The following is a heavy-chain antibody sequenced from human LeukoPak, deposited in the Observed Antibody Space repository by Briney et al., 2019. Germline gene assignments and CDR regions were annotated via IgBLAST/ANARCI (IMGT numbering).Heavy chain of an antibody. V-gene: IGHV1-69*13. CDR3: ASHSHSGYDLGGEDV. CDR2: IIPIFGTA. CDR1: GGTFSSYA. D-gene: IGHD5-12*01. J-gene: IGHJ6*04. Sequence: ASVKVSCKASGGTFSSYAISWVRQAPGQGLEWMGGIIPIFGTANYAQKFQGRVTITADESTSTAYMELSSLRSEDTAVYYCASHSHSGYDLGGEDVWGKGTTVTVSS.